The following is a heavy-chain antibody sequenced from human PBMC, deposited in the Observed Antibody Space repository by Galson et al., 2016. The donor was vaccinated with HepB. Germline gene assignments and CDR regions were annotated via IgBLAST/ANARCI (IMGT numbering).Heavy chain of an antibody. CDR1: GYTFTELS. J-gene: IGHJ4*02. Sequence: SVKVSCKVSGYTFTELSMHWVRQAPGKGLEWMGSFTPENGETVYAQKVEDRVIMTEDTSTDTAYMELSSLRSEYTAVYYCATSGLPPTPDSFDFWSAFYFWGQGTLVTVSS. D-gene: IGHD3-3*01. V-gene: IGHV1-24*01. CDR3: ATSGLPPTPDSFDFWSAFYF. CDR2: FTPENGET.